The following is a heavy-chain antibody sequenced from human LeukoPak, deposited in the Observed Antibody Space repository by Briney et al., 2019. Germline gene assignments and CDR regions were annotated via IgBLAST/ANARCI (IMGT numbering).Heavy chain of an antibody. J-gene: IGHJ3*02. Sequence: SETLSLTCAVYGGSFSGYYWSWIRQPPGKGLEWIGEINHSGSTNYNPSLKSRVTISVDTSKNQFPLKLSSVTAADTAVYYCARGYSGYALPFDIWGQGTMVTVSS. CDR3: ARGYSGYALPFDI. D-gene: IGHD5-12*01. CDR1: GGSFSGYY. CDR2: INHSGST. V-gene: IGHV4-34*01.